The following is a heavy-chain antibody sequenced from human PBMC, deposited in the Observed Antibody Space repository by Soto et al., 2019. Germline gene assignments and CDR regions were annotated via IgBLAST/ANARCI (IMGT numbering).Heavy chain of an antibody. CDR3: ARVWAGQHRWFDP. V-gene: IGHV1-69*13. Sequence: GASVKLSCKASGGTFSSYAIRWVRQAPGQGLEWMGGIIPIFGTANYAQKFQGRVTITSDESPSTAYMELSSLRSEDTAGYYGARVWAGQHRWFDPWGQGTLVTVSS. CDR2: IIPIFGTA. CDR1: GGTFSSYA. J-gene: IGHJ5*02. D-gene: IGHD7-27*01.